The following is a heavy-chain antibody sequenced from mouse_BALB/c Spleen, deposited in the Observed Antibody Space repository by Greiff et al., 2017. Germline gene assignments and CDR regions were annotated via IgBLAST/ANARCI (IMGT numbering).Heavy chain of an antibody. Sequence: LQQPGSELVRPGASVKLSCKASGYTFTSYWMHWVKQRPGQGLEWIGNIYPGSGSTNYDEKFKSKATLTVDTSSSTAYMQLSSLTSEDSAVYYCTGEGLRGSSYYFDYWGQGTTLTVSS. V-gene: IGHV1S22*01. D-gene: IGHD1-1*01. CDR1: GYTFTSYW. J-gene: IGHJ2*01. CDR3: TGEGLRGSSYYFDY. CDR2: IYPGSGST.